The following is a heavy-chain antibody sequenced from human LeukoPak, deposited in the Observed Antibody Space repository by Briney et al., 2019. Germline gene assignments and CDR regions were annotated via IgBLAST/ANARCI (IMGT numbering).Heavy chain of an antibody. CDR3: ATVWVGYCTSTSCLYFDY. Sequence: ASVKVSCKASGYTFTNYYIHWVRQAPGQGLEWMGLINPGGANTNYAQKFQGRVTMTEDTSTDTAYMELSSLRSEDTAVYYCATVWVGYCTSTSCLYFDYWGQGTLVTVSS. D-gene: IGHD2-2*01. CDR2: INPGGANT. V-gene: IGHV1-46*01. CDR1: GYTFTNYY. J-gene: IGHJ4*02.